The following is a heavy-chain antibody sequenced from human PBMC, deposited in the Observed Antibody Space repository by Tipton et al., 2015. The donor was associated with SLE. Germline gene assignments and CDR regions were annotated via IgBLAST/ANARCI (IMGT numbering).Heavy chain of an antibody. J-gene: IGHJ4*02. CDR2: ISWKSGSI. Sequence: RSLRLSCAASGFTFDDYAMHWVRQAPGKGLEWVSGISWKSGSIGYADSVKGRFTISRDNAKNSLYLQMNSLRAEDTALYYCAKDGGYCSGGTCYYFDYWGQGTLVTVSS. D-gene: IGHD2-15*01. V-gene: IGHV3-9*01. CDR3: AKDGGYCSGGTCYYFDY. CDR1: GFTFDDYA.